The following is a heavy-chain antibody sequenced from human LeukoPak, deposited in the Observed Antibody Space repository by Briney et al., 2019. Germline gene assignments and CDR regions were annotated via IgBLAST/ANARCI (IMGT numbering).Heavy chain of an antibody. CDR3: ARDPSDLEWLFFF. CDR1: GYTFTGYY. CDR2: INPNSGGT. D-gene: IGHD3-3*01. J-gene: IGHJ4*02. Sequence: ASVKVSCKASGYTFTGYYMHWVRQAPGQGLEWMGWINPNSGGTNYAQKFQGRVTMTRDTSISTAYMELSRLRSDDMAVYYCARDPSDLEWLFFFWGQGTLVTVSS. V-gene: IGHV1-2*02.